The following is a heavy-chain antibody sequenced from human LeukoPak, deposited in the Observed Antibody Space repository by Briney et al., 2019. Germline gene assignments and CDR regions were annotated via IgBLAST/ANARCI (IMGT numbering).Heavy chain of an antibody. Sequence: PSETLSLTCSVSIDSAYYWSWIRQPPGKGLEWVGSISRDGNPSYNPSLKSRVTLSIQTSQNQISLRLSSVTAADTAVYYCAKASCGGGCYVESWGQGTLVTVSS. D-gene: IGHD2-21*02. CDR1: IDSAYY. J-gene: IGHJ4*02. CDR3: AKASCGGGCYVES. CDR2: ISRDGNP. V-gene: IGHV4-38-2*02.